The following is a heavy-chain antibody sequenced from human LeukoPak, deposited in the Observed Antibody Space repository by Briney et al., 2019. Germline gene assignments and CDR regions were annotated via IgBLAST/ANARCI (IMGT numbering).Heavy chain of an antibody. V-gene: IGHV5-51*01. J-gene: IGHJ4*02. CDR1: GYRFTTSW. D-gene: IGHD3-10*01. CDR2: IFPSDSDT. CDR3: ARHGSYFDY. Sequence: GGALKISFKGSGYRFTTSWIGWGRPMPGKGVEVMGIIFPSDSDTRYSPSFQGQVTISADKSINTAFLQWSSLKASDTAMYYCARHGSYFDYWGQGALVTVSS.